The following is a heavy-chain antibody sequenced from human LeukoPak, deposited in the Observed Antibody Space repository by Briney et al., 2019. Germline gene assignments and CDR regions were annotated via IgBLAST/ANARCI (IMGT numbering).Heavy chain of an antibody. V-gene: IGHV4-38-2*02. J-gene: IGHJ3*02. Sequence: SETLSLTCTVSGYSISSDYYWGWIRQPPGQGLEWIGSIYHSESPDYNPSLKSRVTISVDTSKNQFSLKLSSVTAADTAVYYCARVRPPSTYDAFDIWGQGTMVTVSS. CDR1: GYSISSDYY. CDR3: ARVRPPSTYDAFDI. CDR2: IYHSESP.